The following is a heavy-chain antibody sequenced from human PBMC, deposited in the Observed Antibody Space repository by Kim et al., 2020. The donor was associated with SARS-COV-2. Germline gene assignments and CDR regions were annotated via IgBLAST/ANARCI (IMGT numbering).Heavy chain of an antibody. CDR1: GFTFTNAW. J-gene: IGHJ4*02. CDR3: TTKTF. CDR2: IKSIRDGGTT. V-gene: IGHV3-15*01. Sequence: GGSLRLSCAASGFTFTNAWMSWVRQAPGKGLEWVARIKSIRDGGTTDYAAPVKGRFSISRDDSKTTLYLQINSVKTEDAAVYYCTTKTFWGQGTPVTVSS.